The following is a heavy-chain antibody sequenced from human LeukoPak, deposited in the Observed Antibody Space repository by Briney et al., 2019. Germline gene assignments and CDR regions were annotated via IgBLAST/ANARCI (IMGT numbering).Heavy chain of an antibody. V-gene: IGHV3-21*06. CDR2: ISSSSNHI. CDR3: ARVRSYFFDY. J-gene: IGHJ4*02. CDR1: GFSFSTYA. Sequence: GGSLRLSCAASGFSFSTYAINWVRQAPGKGLEWVSYISSSSNHIYYADSVTGRFTISRDNAKNSVFLQMNSLRAEDTAVYFYARVRSYFFDYWGQGTLVTVSS.